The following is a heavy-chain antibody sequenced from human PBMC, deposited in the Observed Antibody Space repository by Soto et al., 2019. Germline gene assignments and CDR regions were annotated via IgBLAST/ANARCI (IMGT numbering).Heavy chain of an antibody. D-gene: IGHD4-17*01. J-gene: IGHJ6*02. V-gene: IGHV1-69*13. CDR2: IIPIFGTA. CDR1: GGTFSSYA. CDR3: ARRDKYGDYDPIYYYYYGMDV. Sequence: SVKVSCKASGGTFSSYAISWVRQAPGQGLEWMGGIIPIFGTANYAQKFQGRVTITADESTSTAYMELSSLRSEDTAVYYCARRDKYGDYDPIYYYYYGMDVWGQGTTVTVS.